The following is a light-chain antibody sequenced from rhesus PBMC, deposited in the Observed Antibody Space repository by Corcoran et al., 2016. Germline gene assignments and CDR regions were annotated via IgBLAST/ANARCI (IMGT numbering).Light chain of an antibody. CDR3: PHYYSTPFT. V-gene: IGKV1S17*01. J-gene: IGKJ3*01. CDR1: QGITND. CDR2: EAS. Sequence: DIQMTQSPSSLSASVGDRVTITCRASQGITNDLAWYQQKPGETPKLLFYEASSLQSGIPSRFSGTGSRTDFTLTLHNLQPEDFTTYYCPHYYSTPFTFGPVTKLDIK.